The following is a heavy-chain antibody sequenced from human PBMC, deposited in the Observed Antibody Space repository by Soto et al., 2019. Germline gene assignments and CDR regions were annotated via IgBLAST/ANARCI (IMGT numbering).Heavy chain of an antibody. Sequence: SETLSLTCTVSGGSISSGQNFWNWIRQSPGKGLKWIGYIHHSGSTYYNPSLKSRLTISVDTSQNQISLRLNSVTAADTAVYYCARDAGTYPYYFDSWGQGTLVTVSS. D-gene: IGHD6-13*01. CDR1: GGSISSGQNF. CDR2: IHHSGST. J-gene: IGHJ4*02. CDR3: ARDAGTYPYYFDS. V-gene: IGHV4-30-4*01.